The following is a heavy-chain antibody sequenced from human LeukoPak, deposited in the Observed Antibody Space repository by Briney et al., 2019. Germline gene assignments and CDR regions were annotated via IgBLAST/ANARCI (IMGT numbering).Heavy chain of an antibody. CDR3: AKGAVIAAAGPFDY. J-gene: IGHJ4*02. D-gene: IGHD6-13*01. CDR2: ISWNSGSI. CDR1: GFTFDDYA. V-gene: IGHV3-9*01. Sequence: GGSLRLSCAASGFTFDDYAMHWVRHAPGKGLEWVSGISWNSGSIGYADPVKGRFTISRDNAKNSLYLQMNSLRAEDTALYYCAKGAVIAAAGPFDYWGQGTLVTVSS.